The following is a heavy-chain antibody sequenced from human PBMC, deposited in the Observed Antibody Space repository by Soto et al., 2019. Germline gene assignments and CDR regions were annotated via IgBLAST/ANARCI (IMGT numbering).Heavy chain of an antibody. V-gene: IGHV1-8*01. D-gene: IGHD4-4*01. CDR3: ASIHDYSNYYDYYYYYGMDV. J-gene: IGHJ6*02. Sequence: ASVKVSCKASGYTFTSYDINWVRQATGQGLEWMGWMNPNRGNTGYAQKFQGRVTMTRNTSMSTAYMELSSLRSEDTAVYYCASIHDYSNYYDYYYYYGMDVWGQGTTVTVSS. CDR1: GYTFTSYD. CDR2: MNPNRGNT.